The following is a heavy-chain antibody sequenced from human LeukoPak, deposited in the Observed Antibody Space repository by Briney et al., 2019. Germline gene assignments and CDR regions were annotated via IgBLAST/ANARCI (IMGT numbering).Heavy chain of an antibody. D-gene: IGHD3-10*01. J-gene: IGHJ4*02. CDR2: IYPGDSDT. Sequence: GASLQISCKGSGYSFTSYWIGWVRQMPGKGLEWMGIIYPGDSDTRYSPSFQGQVTISADKSISTAYLQWSSLKASDTAMYYCARTMVRGVTYFDYWGQGTLVTVSS. V-gene: IGHV5-51*01. CDR1: GYSFTSYW. CDR3: ARTMVRGVTYFDY.